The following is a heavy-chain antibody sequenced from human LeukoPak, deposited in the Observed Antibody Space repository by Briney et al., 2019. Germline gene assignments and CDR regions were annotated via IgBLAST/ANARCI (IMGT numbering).Heavy chain of an antibody. CDR1: GGSFSGYY. D-gene: IGHD3-10*01. V-gene: IGHV4-34*01. Sequence: SETLSLTCAVYGGSFSGYYWSWIRQPPGKGLEWIGEINHSGSTNYNPSLKSRVTISVDTSKNQFSLKLSSVTAADTAVYYCARGILWFGELSVSPYYYMDVWGKGTTVTVSS. J-gene: IGHJ6*03. CDR3: ARGILWFGELSVSPYYYMDV. CDR2: INHSGST.